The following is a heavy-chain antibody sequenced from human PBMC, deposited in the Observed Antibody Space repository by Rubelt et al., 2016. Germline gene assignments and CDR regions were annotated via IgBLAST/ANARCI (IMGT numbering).Heavy chain of an antibody. Sequence: QVQLQESGPGLVKPSETLSLTCTVSGGSISSSSYYWGWIRQPPGKGLEWIGSIYYSGSTYYNPALKSRVTISVDTSKNQFSLKLSSVTAADTAVYYCVLSVAGMAFDYWGQGTLVTVSS. D-gene: IGHD6-19*01. CDR3: VLSVAGMAFDY. J-gene: IGHJ4*02. CDR1: GGSISSSSYY. V-gene: IGHV4-39*07. CDR2: IYYSGST.